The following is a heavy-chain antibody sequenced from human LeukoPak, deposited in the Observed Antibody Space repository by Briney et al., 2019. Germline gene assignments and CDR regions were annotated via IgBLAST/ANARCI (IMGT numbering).Heavy chain of an antibody. CDR3: ARESYSGSYSPFDY. J-gene: IGHJ4*02. V-gene: IGHV3-23*01. Sequence: GGSLRLSCAASGFTFSSYAMSWVRQAPGKGLEWVSAISGSGGSTYYADSVKGRFTISISRDNSKNTLYLQMNSLRAEDTAVYYCARESYSGSYSPFDYWGQGTLVTVSS. CDR1: GFTFSSYA. D-gene: IGHD1-26*01. CDR2: ISGSGGST.